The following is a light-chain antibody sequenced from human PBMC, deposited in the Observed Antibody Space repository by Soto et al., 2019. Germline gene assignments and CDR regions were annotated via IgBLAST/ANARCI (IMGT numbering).Light chain of an antibody. CDR2: GAS. J-gene: IGKJ1*01. V-gene: IGKV3-11*01. Sequence: EVVLTQSPATLSLSPGERATLSCRASENVRTFVDWYQQKPGQAPRLLMFGASNRATGISARFSGSGSGTDFTLTISNLEPEDFAVYYCQQHSHWPPWTFGQGTKVDIK. CDR3: QQHSHWPPWT. CDR1: ENVRTF.